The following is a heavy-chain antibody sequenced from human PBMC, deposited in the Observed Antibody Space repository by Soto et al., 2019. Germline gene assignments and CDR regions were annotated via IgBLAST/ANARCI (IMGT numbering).Heavy chain of an antibody. Sequence: LSLTCTVSGGSMSNYYWSWIRQPAGKGLEWIGRIYTTGSTHYNPSLKSRVTPSIDMSKNQFSLKLNSVTAADTAVYYCARELPSIYQILTGHFDHWGQGTLVTVSS. J-gene: IGHJ4*02. CDR1: GGSMSNYY. D-gene: IGHD3-9*01. V-gene: IGHV4-4*07. CDR2: IYTTGST. CDR3: ARELPSIYQILTGHFDH.